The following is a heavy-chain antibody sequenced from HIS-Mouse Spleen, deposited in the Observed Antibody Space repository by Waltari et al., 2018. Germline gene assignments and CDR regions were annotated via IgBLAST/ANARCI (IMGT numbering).Heavy chain of an antibody. Sequence: GPGLVKPSQTLSLTCTVSGGSISSGGYYWSWIRQHPGKGLEWIGYIYYSGSTYYNPSLKSRVTISVDTSKNQFSLKLSSVTAADTAVYYCARHGELGGWYFDLWGRGTLVTVSS. D-gene: IGHD7-27*01. J-gene: IGHJ2*01. V-gene: IGHV4-31*03. CDR1: GGSISSGGYY. CDR2: IYYSGST. CDR3: ARHGELGGWYFDL.